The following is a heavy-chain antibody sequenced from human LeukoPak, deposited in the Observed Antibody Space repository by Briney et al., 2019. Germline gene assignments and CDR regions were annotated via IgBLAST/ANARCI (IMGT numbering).Heavy chain of an antibody. V-gene: IGHV3-21*01. D-gene: IGHD3-22*01. Sequence: GGSLRLSCAASGFTFTTYSMKWVRQAPGRGLEGVSSISSSSSYIFYAGSVKGRFTISRDNAKNSLYLQMNSLRAEDTAVYYCTRDHYYDSSGYYYPEAFDIWGQGTMVTVSS. CDR2: ISSSSSYI. J-gene: IGHJ3*02. CDR3: TRDHYYDSSGYYYPEAFDI. CDR1: GFTFTTYS.